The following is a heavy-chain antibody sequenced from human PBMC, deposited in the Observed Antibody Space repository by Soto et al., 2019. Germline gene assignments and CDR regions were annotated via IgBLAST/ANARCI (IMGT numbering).Heavy chain of an antibody. D-gene: IGHD3-22*01. J-gene: IGHJ6*02. Sequence: GGALRLSCDASGFTLSGFAMHWVRQAPGQGLEWVAVISNDGTNQYYSESVKGRFTISRDNSKNTLYLQMNNLRAEDTAVYYCAKAYYYDSSGYYDNYYDMDVWGQGTTVTVS. CDR3: AKAYYYDSSGYYDNYYDMDV. CDR2: ISNDGTNQ. CDR1: GFTLSGFA. V-gene: IGHV3-30*18.